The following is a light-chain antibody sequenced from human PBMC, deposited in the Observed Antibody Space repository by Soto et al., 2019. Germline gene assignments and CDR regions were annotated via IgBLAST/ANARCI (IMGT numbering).Light chain of an antibody. J-gene: IGLJ2*01. CDR2: EVS. CDR3: SSYTTTSAVL. CDR1: NDDVGGYNY. V-gene: IGLV2-14*01. Sequence: QSALTQPASVSGSPGQSISISCTGTNDDVGGYNYVSWYQQSPGNAPKLMIYEVSNRPSGVSNRFSGSKSGNTASLTISGLQAEDEADYYCSSYTTTSAVLFGGGTKVTVL.